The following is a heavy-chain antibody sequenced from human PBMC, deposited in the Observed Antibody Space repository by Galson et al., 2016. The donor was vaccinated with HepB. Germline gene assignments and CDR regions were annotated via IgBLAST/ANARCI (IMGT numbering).Heavy chain of an antibody. CDR3: AKAGLGERDV. D-gene: IGHD3-16*01. CDR1: GFTISSYG. Sequence: SLRLSCAASGFTISSYGMHWVRQAPGKGLEWVAVISYDGSNKYYADSVKGRFSISRDNSKNTLYLEMNSLRAEDTAVYYWAKAGLGERDVWGRGTTVTVSS. J-gene: IGHJ6*04. V-gene: IGHV3-30*18. CDR2: ISYDGSNK.